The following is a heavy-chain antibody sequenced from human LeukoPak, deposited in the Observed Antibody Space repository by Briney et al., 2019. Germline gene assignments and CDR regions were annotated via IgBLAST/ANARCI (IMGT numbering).Heavy chain of an antibody. CDR2: INHSGST. J-gene: IGHJ2*01. CDR1: GGPFSGYY. CDR3: ARFRXXXVTATSGWYFDL. D-gene: IGHD2-21*02. Sequence: SETLSLTCAVYGGPFSGYYWSWIRQPPGKGLEWIGEINHSGSTNYNPSLKSRVTISIDTSKNQFSLKLSSVTAADTAVYYCARFRXXXVTATSGWYFDLWGRGTLVTVSS. V-gene: IGHV4-34*01.